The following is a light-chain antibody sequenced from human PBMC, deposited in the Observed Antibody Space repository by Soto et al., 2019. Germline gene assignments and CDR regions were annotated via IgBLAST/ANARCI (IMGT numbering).Light chain of an antibody. CDR1: SSNIGSKS. V-gene: IGLV1-44*01. J-gene: IGLJ2*01. Sequence: QPVLTQPPSVSGTPGQRVNMSCSGSSSNIGSKSVSWYQHLPQTAPKLLIYSHNQRPSGVPGRFSGSKSGTSASLAISGLQYDDETQYYCAAWDDSLKVLVFGGGTTLTVL. CDR3: AAWDDSLKVLV. CDR2: SHN.